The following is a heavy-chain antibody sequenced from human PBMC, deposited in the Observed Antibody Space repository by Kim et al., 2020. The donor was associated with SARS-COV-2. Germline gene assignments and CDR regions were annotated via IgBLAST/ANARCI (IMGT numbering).Heavy chain of an antibody. CDR3: ARDEDYVWGSYPLYDY. CDR2: IKQDGSEK. V-gene: IGHV3-7*01. Sequence: GGSLRLSCAASGFTFSSYWMSWVRQAPGKGLEWVANIKQDGSEKYYVDSVKGRFTISRDNAKNSLYLQMNSLRAEDTAVYYCARDEDYVWGSYPLYDYWGQGTLVTVSS. D-gene: IGHD3-16*02. J-gene: IGHJ4*02. CDR1: GFTFSSYW.